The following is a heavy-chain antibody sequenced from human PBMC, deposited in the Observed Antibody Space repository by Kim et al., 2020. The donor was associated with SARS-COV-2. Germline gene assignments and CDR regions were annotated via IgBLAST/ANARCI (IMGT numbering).Heavy chain of an antibody. V-gene: IGHV4-4*09. Sequence: TNYNPPLKSRVTISVDTSKNQFSLKLSSVPAADTAVYYCARAPSGTTLDYWGQGTLVTVSS. CDR3: ARAPSGTTLDY. D-gene: IGHD1-1*01. J-gene: IGHJ4*02. CDR2: T.